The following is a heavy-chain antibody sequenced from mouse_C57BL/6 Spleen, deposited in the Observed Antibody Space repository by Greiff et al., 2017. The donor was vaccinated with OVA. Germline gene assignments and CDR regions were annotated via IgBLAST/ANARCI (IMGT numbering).Heavy chain of an antibody. V-gene: IGHV1-81*01. CDR2: IYPRSGNT. CDR1: GYTFTSYG. CDR3: ARPIYDGSFDY. Sequence: VQLQQSGAELARPGASVKLSCKASGYTFTSYGISWVKQSPGQGLEWIGEIYPRSGNTYYNEKFKGKATLTADKSSSTAYMELRSLTSEDSAVYVCARPIYDGSFDYWGQGTTLTVSS. J-gene: IGHJ2*01. D-gene: IGHD2-3*01.